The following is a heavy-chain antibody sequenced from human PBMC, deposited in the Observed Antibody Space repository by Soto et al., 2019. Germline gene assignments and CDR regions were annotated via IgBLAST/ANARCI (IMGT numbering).Heavy chain of an antibody. Sequence: SVKVSCKASGGTFSSYAISWVRQAPGQGLEWMGGISPIFGTANYAQKFQGRVTITADESTSTAYMELSSLRSEDTAVYYCARSLMYYDILTGYPPSFDYWGQGTLVTVSS. D-gene: IGHD3-9*01. CDR3: ARSLMYYDILTGYPPSFDY. V-gene: IGHV1-69*13. CDR1: GGTFSSYA. J-gene: IGHJ4*02. CDR2: ISPIFGTA.